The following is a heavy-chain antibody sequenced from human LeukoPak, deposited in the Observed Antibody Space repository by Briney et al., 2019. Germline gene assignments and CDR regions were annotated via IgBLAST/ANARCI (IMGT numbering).Heavy chain of an antibody. CDR2: IYTSGST. CDR1: GGSISSYY. J-gene: IGHJ4*02. D-gene: IGHD4-17*01. V-gene: IGHV4-4*07. Sequence: SETLSLTCTVSGGSISSYYWSWIRQPAGKGLEWIGRIYTSGSTNYNPSLKSRVTMSVDTSKNQFSLKLSSVTAADTAVYYCAGCRGYGDYNYFDYWGQGTLVTVSS. CDR3: AGCRGYGDYNYFDY.